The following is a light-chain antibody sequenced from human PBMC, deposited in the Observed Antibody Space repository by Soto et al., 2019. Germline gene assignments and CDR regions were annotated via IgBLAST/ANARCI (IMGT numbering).Light chain of an antibody. Sequence: QPVLTQSPSASASLGASVKLTCTLSSGHSSYTIAWHQQQPEKGPRFLMKPNSDGRHIRGDGIPDRFSGSSSGAERYLTISSLQSEDEADYYCQTWGSGIVVFGGGTQLTVL. CDR3: QTWGSGIVV. J-gene: IGLJ2*01. V-gene: IGLV4-69*01. CDR2: PNSDGRH. CDR1: SGHSSYT.